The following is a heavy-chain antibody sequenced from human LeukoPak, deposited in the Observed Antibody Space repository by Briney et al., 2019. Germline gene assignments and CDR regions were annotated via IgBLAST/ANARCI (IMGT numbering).Heavy chain of an antibody. CDR3: ASGRAAAGVSGADY. Sequence: SETLSLTCAVYGGSFSSYYWSWIRLPPGKGLEWIGEINHSGSTNYNPSLKSRVTISVDTSKNQFSLKLSSVTAADTAVYYCASGRAAAGVSGADYWGQGTLVTVSS. CDR1: GGSFSSYY. J-gene: IGHJ4*02. V-gene: IGHV4-34*01. CDR2: INHSGST. D-gene: IGHD6-13*01.